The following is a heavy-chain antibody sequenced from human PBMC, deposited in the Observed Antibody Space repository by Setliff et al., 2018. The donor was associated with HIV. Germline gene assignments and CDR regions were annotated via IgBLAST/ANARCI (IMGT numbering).Heavy chain of an antibody. D-gene: IGHD6-13*01. CDR2: IYYSGST. CDR3: ARLAISNTWAPTGDY. J-gene: IGHJ4*02. V-gene: IGHV4-39*01. CDR1: GGSISSSSYY. Sequence: SETLSLTCTVSGGSISSSSYYWGWIRQPPGKGLEWIGSIYYSGSTYYNPSLKSRVTISVDTSKNQFSLKLSSVTAADTAVYYCARLAISNTWAPTGDYWGQGTPVTV.